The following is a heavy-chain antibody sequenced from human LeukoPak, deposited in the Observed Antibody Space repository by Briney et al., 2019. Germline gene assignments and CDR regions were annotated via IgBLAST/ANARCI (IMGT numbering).Heavy chain of an antibody. Sequence: SETLSLTCRVSGGAISSYAWSWIRHPPGKGLESTAYISYSASTTYTPSPKSRVNISVATSKPQFSLTLSSLTAADTAVYYCAGTYDSSSYYLFDSWGQGTLVTVSS. CDR2: ISYSAST. CDR1: GGAISSYA. V-gene: IGHV4-59*01. J-gene: IGHJ4*02. D-gene: IGHD3-22*01. CDR3: AGTYDSSSYYLFDS.